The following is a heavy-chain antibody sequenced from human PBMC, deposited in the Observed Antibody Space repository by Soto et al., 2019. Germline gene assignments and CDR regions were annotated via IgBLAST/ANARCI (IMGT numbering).Heavy chain of an antibody. J-gene: IGHJ4*02. Sequence: GGSLRLSCAASGFTFSNAWMSWVRQAPGKGLEWVGRIKRKTDGGTTDYAAPWKGRFIISRDDSENTLYLQMNSLKTEDTAVYYCTTYGSSWFFDYWGQGTLVTVSS. CDR1: GFTFSNAW. V-gene: IGHV3-15*01. CDR2: IKRKTDGGTT. D-gene: IGHD6-13*01. CDR3: TTYGSSWFFDY.